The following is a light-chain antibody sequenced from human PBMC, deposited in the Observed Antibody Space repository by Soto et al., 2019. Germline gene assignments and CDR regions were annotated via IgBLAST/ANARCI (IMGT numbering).Light chain of an antibody. CDR3: QHYNNWPPWT. Sequence: EIVMTQSPAPLSVSPGERATFSCRASQSVSSNLAWYQQKPGQAPRLLLYGASIRATGIPARFSGSGSGTEFTLTISTLQSEDFAIYYCQHYNNWPPWTLGQGTKVDIK. V-gene: IGKV3-15*01. CDR2: GAS. J-gene: IGKJ1*01. CDR1: QSVSSN.